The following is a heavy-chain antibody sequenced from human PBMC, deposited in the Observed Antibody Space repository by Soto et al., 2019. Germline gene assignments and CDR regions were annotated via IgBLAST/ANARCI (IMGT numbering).Heavy chain of an antibody. CDR2: ISWNSGSI. J-gene: IGHJ3*02. CDR1: GFTFDAYA. CDR3: AKDISSPRTIFDAFDI. V-gene: IGHV3-9*01. Sequence: GGSLRLSCAASGFTFDAYAMHWVRQAPGTGLEWVSGISWNSGSIGYADSVKGRFTISRDNAKNSLYLQMNSLRAEDTAVYYCAKDISSPRTIFDAFDIWGQGTMVTVSS. D-gene: IGHD3-3*01.